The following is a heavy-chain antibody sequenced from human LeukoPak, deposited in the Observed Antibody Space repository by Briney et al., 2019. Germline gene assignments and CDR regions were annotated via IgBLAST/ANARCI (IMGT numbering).Heavy chain of an antibody. CDR2: IIPIFGTA. D-gene: IGHD3-10*01. Sequence: ASVKVSCKASGYTFTTYGISWVRQAPGQGLEWMGGIIPIFGTANYAQKFQGRVTITADKSTSTAYMGLSSLRSEDTAVYYCASGDYGSGSYYNLWYLDCWGQGTLVTVSS. J-gene: IGHJ4*02. CDR3: ASGDYGSGSYYNLWYLDC. V-gene: IGHV1-69*06. CDR1: GYTFTTYG.